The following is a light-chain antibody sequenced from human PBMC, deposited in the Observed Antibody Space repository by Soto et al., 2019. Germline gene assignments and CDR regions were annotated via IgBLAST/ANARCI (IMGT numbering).Light chain of an antibody. CDR2: DAS. V-gene: IGKV1-6*01. CDR3: LQNHNYPWT. Sequence: AIQMTQSPSSLSASVGDRITITCRASQGIRNDLTWYQQKGGTAPKLLIYDASRLQSGVPSRFSASGSATDFSLTINSLQPEDFATYYCLQNHNYPWTFGQGTKVDIK. CDR1: QGIRND. J-gene: IGKJ1*01.